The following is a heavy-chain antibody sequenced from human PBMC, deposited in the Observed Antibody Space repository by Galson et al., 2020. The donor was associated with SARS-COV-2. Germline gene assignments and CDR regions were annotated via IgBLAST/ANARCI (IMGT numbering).Heavy chain of an antibody. CDR3: ARQQLVLLQSPSYGMDV. CDR1: GYTFTSYG. Sequence: ASVKVSCKASGYTFTSYGISWVRQAPGQGLEWMGWISAYNGNTNYAQKLQGRVTMTTDTSTSTAYMELRSLRSDDTAVYYCARQQLVLLQSPSYGMDVWGQGTTVTVSS. CDR2: ISAYNGNT. D-gene: IGHD6-13*01. V-gene: IGHV1-18*01. J-gene: IGHJ6*02.